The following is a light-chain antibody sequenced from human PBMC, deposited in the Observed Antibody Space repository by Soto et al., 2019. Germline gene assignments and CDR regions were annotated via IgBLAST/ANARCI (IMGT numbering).Light chain of an antibody. Sequence: DVQMTQSPSTLSASVGDRVTITCRASQSISRWLAWYQQKPGKAPKLLIYETSSLEDGVPSRFTGSGSGTEFGLTITSLQPEDFASYYCQQYKDYWTFGQGTKVDMK. CDR2: ETS. J-gene: IGKJ1*01. V-gene: IGKV1-5*03. CDR1: QSISRW. CDR3: QQYKDYWT.